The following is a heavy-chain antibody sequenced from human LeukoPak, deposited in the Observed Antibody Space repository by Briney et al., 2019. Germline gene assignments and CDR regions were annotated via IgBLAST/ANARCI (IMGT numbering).Heavy chain of an antibody. D-gene: IGHD4-23*01. Sequence: GGSLRVSCAASGFTFSSYGMHWVRQAPGKGLEWVAFIRYDGSNKYYADSVKGRFTISRDNSKNTLYLQMNSLRAEDTAVYYCARRAGGYSHPYDYWGQGVLVTVSS. J-gene: IGHJ4*02. CDR3: ARRAGGYSHPYDY. V-gene: IGHV3-30*02. CDR1: GFTFSSYG. CDR2: IRYDGSNK.